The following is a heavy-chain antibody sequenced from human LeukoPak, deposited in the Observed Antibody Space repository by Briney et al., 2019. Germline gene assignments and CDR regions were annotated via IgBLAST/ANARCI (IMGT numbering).Heavy chain of an antibody. Sequence: GASENLSCKVSGYTLTHLVIHWARQAPGEGLEGIGGFDPENGEMIYAHKFQGRVNMSEVTSTDTDYMDLSSLRSEDTAIYYSATVSYFDSNFYSYFWGEGTLVTVSS. CDR3: ATVSYFDSNFYSYF. V-gene: IGHV1-24*01. CDR2: FDPENGEM. D-gene: IGHD3-9*01. J-gene: IGHJ4*02. CDR1: GYTLTHLV.